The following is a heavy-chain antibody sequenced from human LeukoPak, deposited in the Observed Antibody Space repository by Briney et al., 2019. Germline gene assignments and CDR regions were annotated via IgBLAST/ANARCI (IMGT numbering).Heavy chain of an antibody. Sequence: ASVKVSCKASGYTFTSYAMHWVRQAPGQRLEWMGWINAGNGNTKYSQKFQGRVTMTTDTSTSTAYMELRSLRSDDTAVYYCARGYYDFWSGYPYYFDYWGQGTLVTVSS. CDR3: ARGYYDFWSGYPYYFDY. V-gene: IGHV1-3*01. CDR1: GYTFTSYA. J-gene: IGHJ4*02. D-gene: IGHD3-3*01. CDR2: INAGNGNT.